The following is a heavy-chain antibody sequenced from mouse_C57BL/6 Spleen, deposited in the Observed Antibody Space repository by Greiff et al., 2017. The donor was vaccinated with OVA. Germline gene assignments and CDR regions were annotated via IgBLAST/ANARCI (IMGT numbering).Heavy chain of an antibody. CDR2: IDPSDSYT. J-gene: IGHJ3*01. CDR1: GYTFTSYW. CDR3: AGGNYGSKAWFAY. V-gene: IGHV1-59*01. Sequence: VQPQQPGAELVRPGTSVKLSCKASGYTFTSYWMHWVKQRPGQGLEWIGVIDPSDSYTNYNQKFKGKATLTVDTSSSTAYMQLSSLTSEDSAVYYCAGGNYGSKAWFAYWGQGTLVTVSA. D-gene: IGHD1-1*01.